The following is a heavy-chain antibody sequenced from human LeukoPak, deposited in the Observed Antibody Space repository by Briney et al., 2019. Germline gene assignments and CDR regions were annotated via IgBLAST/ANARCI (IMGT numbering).Heavy chain of an antibody. Sequence: GGSLRLSCAASGFTFSSYRMNWVRQAPGKGLEWVSSISSSSSYIYYADSVKGRFTISRDNAKNSLYLQMNSLRAEDTAVYYCARDYPFGVGGMDVWGQGTTVTVSS. CDR3: ARDYPFGVGGMDV. V-gene: IGHV3-21*01. CDR1: GFTFSSYR. J-gene: IGHJ6*02. D-gene: IGHD3-10*01. CDR2: ISSSSSYI.